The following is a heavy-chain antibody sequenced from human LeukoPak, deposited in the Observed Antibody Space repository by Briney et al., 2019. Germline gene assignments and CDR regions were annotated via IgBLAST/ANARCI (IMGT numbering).Heavy chain of an antibody. Sequence: SETLSLTCAVYGGSFSGYYWSWIRQPPGKGLEWIGEINHSGSTNYNPSLKSRVTISIDTSNNQFSLKLSSVTAADTAVYYCARVSPYCSGGNCYSHDAFDIWGQGTMVTVSS. J-gene: IGHJ3*02. V-gene: IGHV4-34*01. CDR1: GGSFSGYY. CDR3: ARVSPYCSGGNCYSHDAFDI. CDR2: INHSGST. D-gene: IGHD2-15*01.